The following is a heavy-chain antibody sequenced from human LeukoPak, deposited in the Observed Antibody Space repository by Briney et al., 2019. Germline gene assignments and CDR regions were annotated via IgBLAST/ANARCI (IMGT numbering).Heavy chain of an antibody. CDR1: GYTFTSYA. V-gene: IGHV7-4-1*02. D-gene: IGHD3-9*01. CDR3: ARELLRYFDWLSPDAFDI. CDR2: INTNTGNP. J-gene: IGHJ3*02. Sequence: GASAKVSCKASGYTFTSYAMNWVRQAPGQGLEWMGWINTNTGNPTYAQGFTGRFVFSLDTSVSTAYLQISSLKAEDTAVYYCARELLRYFDWLSPDAFDIWGQGTMVTVSS.